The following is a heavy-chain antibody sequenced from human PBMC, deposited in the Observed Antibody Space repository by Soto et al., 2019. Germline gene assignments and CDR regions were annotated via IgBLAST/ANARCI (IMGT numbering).Heavy chain of an antibody. J-gene: IGHJ5*02. Sequence: SETLSLTCDVSGGSIDNSHSIWGWDRQPPGRGLEFLGSVSCSGGTYEIPYLKSRVTVSCATSKNQVSVRVRPGTVAQTAMYYCVGVWVAPTLHTQFDPLGQGNLGTVCS. D-gene: IGHD3-16*01. CDR1: GGSIDNSHSI. CDR3: VGVWVAPTLHTQFDP. CDR2: VSCSGGT. V-gene: IGHV4-39*01.